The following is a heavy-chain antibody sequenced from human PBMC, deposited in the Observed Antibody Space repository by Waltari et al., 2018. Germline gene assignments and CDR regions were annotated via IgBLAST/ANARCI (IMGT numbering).Heavy chain of an antibody. CDR1: GGSVSSGSYY. CDR3: ARQSGYYRYYFDY. Sequence: QVQLQESGPGLVKPSETLSLTCTVSGGSVSSGSYYWSWIRQPPGKGLEWIGYIYYSGSTNYNPSLKSRVTISVDTSKNQFSLKLTSVTAAETAVYYCARQSGYYRYYFDYWGQGSLVTVSS. J-gene: IGHJ4*02. CDR2: IYYSGST. V-gene: IGHV4-61*01. D-gene: IGHD3-22*01.